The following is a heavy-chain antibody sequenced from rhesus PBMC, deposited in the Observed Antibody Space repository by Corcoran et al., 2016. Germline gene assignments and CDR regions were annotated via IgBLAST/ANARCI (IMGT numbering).Heavy chain of an antibody. Sequence: EVQLVESGGGLVQPGGSLRLSCAASGMTFSNYCMSWVRQAPGKGLDWVGGIKNKADGGTAAYAESVKGRFTISRDVSKNTLYLQMNSLKTEDTSVYYCARVTGVWGQGVLVTVSS. CDR3: ARVTGV. CDR1: GMTFSNYC. V-gene: IGHV3-16*02. D-gene: IGHD3-34*01. CDR2: IKNKADGGTA. J-gene: IGHJ4*01.